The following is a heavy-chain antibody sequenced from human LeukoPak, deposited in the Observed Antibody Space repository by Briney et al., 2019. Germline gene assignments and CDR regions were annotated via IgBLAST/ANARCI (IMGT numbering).Heavy chain of an antibody. CDR3: ARDRKGSSGWVVDFNWFDP. D-gene: IGHD6-19*01. CDR1: GYTFTSYG. Sequence: ASVKVSCKASGYTFTSYGISWVRQAPGQGLEWMGWISAYNGNTNYAQKLQGRVTMTTDTSTSTAYMELRSLRSDDTAVYYCARDRKGSSGWVVDFNWFDPWGQGTLVTVSS. V-gene: IGHV1-18*01. CDR2: ISAYNGNT. J-gene: IGHJ5*02.